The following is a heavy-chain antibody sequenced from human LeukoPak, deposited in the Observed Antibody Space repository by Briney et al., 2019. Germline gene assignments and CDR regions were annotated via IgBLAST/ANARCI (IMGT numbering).Heavy chain of an antibody. D-gene: IGHD3-16*02. CDR2: ISAYNGNT. CDR3: ARANRMITFGGVIAEFDY. CDR1: GYTFTSYG. J-gene: IGHJ4*02. Sequence: GASVKVSCKASGYTFTSYGISWVRQAPEQGLEWMGWISAYNGNTNYAQKLQGRVTMTTDTSTSTAYMELRSLRSDDTAVYYCARANRMITFGGVIAEFDYWGQGTLVTVSS. V-gene: IGHV1-18*04.